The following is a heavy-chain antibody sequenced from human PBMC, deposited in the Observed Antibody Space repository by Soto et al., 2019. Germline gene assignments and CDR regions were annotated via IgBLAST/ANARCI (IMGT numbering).Heavy chain of an antibody. J-gene: IGHJ4*02. Sequence: EVQLLESGGGFTQPGGSLRLSCAAPGFTFRSYAMSWVRQAPGTGLEWVSAISNSADRTNYADSVKGRFTISRDNSKNTLYLQMNSLRADDTAVYYCAKGRESSGAYRPFDYWGQGTLVTVSS. CDR3: AKGRESSGAYRPFDY. D-gene: IGHD2-15*01. CDR2: ISNSADRT. CDR1: GFTFRSYA. V-gene: IGHV3-23*01.